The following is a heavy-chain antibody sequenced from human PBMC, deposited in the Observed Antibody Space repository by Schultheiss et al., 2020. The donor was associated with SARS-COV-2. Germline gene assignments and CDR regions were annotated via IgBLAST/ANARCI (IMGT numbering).Heavy chain of an antibody. Sequence: GESLKISCAASGFTFSSYSMNWVRQAPGKGLEWVSSISSSSSYIYYADSVKGRFTISRDNAKNSLYLQMNSLRAEDTAVYYSARDGLAVAGRYYYYYYGMDVWGQGTTVTVSS. J-gene: IGHJ6*02. D-gene: IGHD6-19*01. CDR2: ISSSSSYI. V-gene: IGHV3-21*01. CDR1: GFTFSSYS. CDR3: ARDGLAVAGRYYYYYYGMDV.